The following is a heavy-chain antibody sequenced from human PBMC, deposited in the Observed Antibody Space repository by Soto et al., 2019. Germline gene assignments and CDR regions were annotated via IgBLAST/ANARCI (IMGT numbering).Heavy chain of an antibody. Sequence: ASVKVSCKASGGTFSSYAISWVRQAPGQGLEWMGGIIPILGIANYAQKFQGRVTITADKSTSTAYMELSSVRSEDTAVYYCARAGVEMATITAFDIWGQGTMVTVSS. CDR1: GGTFSSYA. CDR3: ARAGVEMATITAFDI. D-gene: IGHD5-12*01. J-gene: IGHJ3*02. V-gene: IGHV1-69*10. CDR2: IIPILGIA.